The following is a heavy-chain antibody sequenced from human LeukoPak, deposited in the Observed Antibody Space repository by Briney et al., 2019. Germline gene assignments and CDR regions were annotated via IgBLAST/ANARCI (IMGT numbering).Heavy chain of an antibody. V-gene: IGHV4-39*01. D-gene: IGHD3-22*01. CDR1: GGSIRSSYYY. Sequence: SETLSLTCTVSGGSIRSSYYYWGWIRQPPGKGLEWIGSIYDSGSAYYNPSLKSRVTISVDTSKNQFSLKLNSVTAADTAVYYCARGLLLGDSSGYRPFDYWGQGTLVTVSS. J-gene: IGHJ4*02. CDR3: ARGLLLGDSSGYRPFDY. CDR2: IYDSGSA.